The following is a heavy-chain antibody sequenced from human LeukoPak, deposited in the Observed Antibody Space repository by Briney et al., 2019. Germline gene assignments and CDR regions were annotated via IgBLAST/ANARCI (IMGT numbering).Heavy chain of an antibody. V-gene: IGHV3-21*01. CDR2: ISSSNSHI. CDR1: GFTFSSYG. D-gene: IGHD2-8*01. Sequence: GGSLRLSCAASGFTFSSYGMNWVRQAPGKGLEWVSSISSSNSHIYYADSVKGRFTISRDNAKNSLYLQMNSLRAEDTAVYYCAREYCTDGVCYFYYWGQGTLVTVSS. CDR3: AREYCTDGVCYFYY. J-gene: IGHJ4*02.